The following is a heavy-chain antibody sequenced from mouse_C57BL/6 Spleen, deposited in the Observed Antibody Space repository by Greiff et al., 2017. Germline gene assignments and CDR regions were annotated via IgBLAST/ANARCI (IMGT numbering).Heavy chain of an antibody. CDR3: ARGRNWYFEV. J-gene: IGHJ1*03. V-gene: IGHV1-7*01. CDR2: INPSSGYS. CDR1: GYTFTSYW. Sequence: QVQLQQSGAELAKPGASVKLSCKASGYTFTSYWMHWVKQRPGQGLEWIGYINPSSGYSKYNQKFKDKATLTADKSSSTAYMQLSSLTYEDSAVYDCARGRNWYFEVWGTGTTVTVSS.